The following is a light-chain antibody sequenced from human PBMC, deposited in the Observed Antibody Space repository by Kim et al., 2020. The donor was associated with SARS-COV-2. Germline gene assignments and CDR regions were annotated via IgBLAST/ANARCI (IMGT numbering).Light chain of an antibody. CDR1: RADVGGYNY. CDR3: SSYAGHNNYVL. CDR2: DDT. Sequence: QSALTQPPSASGSPGQAVTISCTGTRADVGGYNYVSWYQQNPGKAPKLLIYDDTRRPSGVNNRISGFKSGSTASLTISGLQAEDEGDYFCSSYAGHNNYVLFGGGTQLTVL. V-gene: IGLV2-8*01. J-gene: IGLJ2*01.